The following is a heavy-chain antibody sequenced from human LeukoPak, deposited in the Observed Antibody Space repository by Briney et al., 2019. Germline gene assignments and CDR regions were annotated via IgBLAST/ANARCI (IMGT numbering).Heavy chain of an antibody. V-gene: IGHV3-23*01. CDR2: ISGSGGST. D-gene: IGHD4-17*01. Sequence: GGSLRLSCAASGFTFSSYAMSWVRQAPGKGLEWVSAISGSGGSTYYAGSVKGRFTISRDNSKNTLYLQMNSLRAEDTAVYYCAKSTTVTSDYYYGMDVWGQGTTVAVSS. CDR3: AKSTTVTSDYYYGMDV. CDR1: GFTFSSYA. J-gene: IGHJ6*02.